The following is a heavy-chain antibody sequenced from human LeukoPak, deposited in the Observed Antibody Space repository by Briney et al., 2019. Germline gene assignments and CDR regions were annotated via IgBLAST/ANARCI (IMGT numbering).Heavy chain of an antibody. Sequence: KXXXXTFTXYDIXWVRQATGXGLEWMRWMNPNSGNTGYAQKFQGRVTMTRNTSISTAYMELSSLRSEDTAVYYCARGVFPRPGIWGQGTLVTVSS. CDR1: XXTFTXYD. V-gene: IGHV1-8*01. D-gene: IGHD2/OR15-2a*01. CDR3: ARGVFPRPGI. J-gene: IGHJ4*02. CDR2: MNPNSGNT.